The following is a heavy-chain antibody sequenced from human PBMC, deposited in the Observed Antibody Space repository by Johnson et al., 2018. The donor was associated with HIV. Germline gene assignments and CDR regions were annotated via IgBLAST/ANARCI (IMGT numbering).Heavy chain of an antibody. J-gene: IGHJ3*02. D-gene: IGHD6-13*01. CDR1: GFTFDDYA. Sequence: VQLVESGGGVVQPGRSLRLSCAASGFTFDDYAMHWVRQAPGKGLEWVSAIGTAGDTYYPGSVKGRFTISRENAKNSLYLQMSSLRAEDTAVYYCAKPAAAARDAFDIWGQGTMVTVSS. CDR3: AKPAAAARDAFDI. V-gene: IGHV3-13*01. CDR2: IGTAGDT.